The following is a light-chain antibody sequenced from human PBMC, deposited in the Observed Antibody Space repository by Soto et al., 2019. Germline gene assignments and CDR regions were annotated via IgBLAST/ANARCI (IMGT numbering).Light chain of an antibody. Sequence: DLQLTQSPSSLSASVGDRVTITCRASQSITTYLNWYQQKPGKAPKLVIYAASSLESGVPSRFSGSGSGTDFTLTISSLQPEDFATYYCEQSYSSLLTFGPGTKVDIK. J-gene: IGKJ3*01. CDR3: EQSYSSLLT. V-gene: IGKV1-39*01. CDR2: AAS. CDR1: QSITTY.